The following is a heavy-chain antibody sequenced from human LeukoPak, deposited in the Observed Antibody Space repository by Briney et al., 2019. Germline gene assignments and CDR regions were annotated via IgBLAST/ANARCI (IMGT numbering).Heavy chain of an antibody. V-gene: IGHV3-21*01. CDR3: AREGNDYYYDQ. CDR2: ITGDCKYI. Sequence: GGSLRLSCAASGFIFKTYTMTWVRQAPGKGLEWVSSITGDCKYITYADSVKGRFTISRDNAKNSLYLQVASLRGDDTATYYCAREGNDYYYDQWGQGTLVTVSS. D-gene: IGHD3-16*01. CDR1: GFIFKTYT. J-gene: IGHJ4*02.